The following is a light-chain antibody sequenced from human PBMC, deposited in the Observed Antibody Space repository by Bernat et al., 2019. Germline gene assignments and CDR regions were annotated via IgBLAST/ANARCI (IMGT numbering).Light chain of an antibody. CDR1: SSDIGAYNY. Sequence: QSALTQPASVSGSPGQSITISCAGTSSDIGAYNYVSWYQQRPGKVPKLMIYDVHNRSSGVSNRFSGSKSGNTASLTISGLRAEDEADYYCSSYTTSRTRVFGSGTKVTVL. CDR3: SSYTTSRTRV. CDR2: DVH. V-gene: IGLV2-14*01. J-gene: IGLJ1*01.